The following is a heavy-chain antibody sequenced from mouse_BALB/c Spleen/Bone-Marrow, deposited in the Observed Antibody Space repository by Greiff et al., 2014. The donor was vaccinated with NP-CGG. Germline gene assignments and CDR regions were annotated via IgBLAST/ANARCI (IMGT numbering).Heavy chain of an antibody. CDR2: IRNKANGYTT. Sequence: VQLKESGGGLVQPGGSLRLSCATSGFTFTDYYMSWVRQPPGRALEWLGFIRNKANGYTTEYSASVKGRFTISRDNSQSILYLQMNTLRAEDSATYYCARDDYYAMDYWGQGTLVTVSS. CDR3: ARDDYYAMDY. V-gene: IGHV7-3*02. CDR1: GFTFTDYY. J-gene: IGHJ4*01.